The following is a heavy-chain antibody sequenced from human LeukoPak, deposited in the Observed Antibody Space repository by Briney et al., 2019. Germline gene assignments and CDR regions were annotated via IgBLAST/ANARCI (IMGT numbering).Heavy chain of an antibody. Sequence: GASVKVSCKASGYTFTSYGISWVRQAPGQGLEWMGWISAYNGNTNYAQKLQGRVTMTTDTSTSTAHMELRSLRSDDTAVYYCARVPLRFGELLYNWFDPWGQGTLVTVSS. V-gene: IGHV1-18*01. CDR3: ARVPLRFGELLYNWFDP. CDR1: GYTFTSYG. D-gene: IGHD3-10*01. J-gene: IGHJ5*02. CDR2: ISAYNGNT.